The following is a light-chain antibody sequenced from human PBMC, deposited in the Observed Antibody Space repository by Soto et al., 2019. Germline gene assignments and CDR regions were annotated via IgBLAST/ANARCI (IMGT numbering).Light chain of an antibody. J-gene: IGKJ1*01. V-gene: IGKV3-15*01. CDR3: QQYNRWPLT. CDR1: LGISIN. CDR2: GAS. Sequence: EIVMTQSPATLSVSPGERVTLSCRASLGISINLAWYQHKPGQAPRLLIHGASTRATGFPDRFSGSGSGTDFTLIITNLQSEDFALYYCQQYNRWPLTFGQGTKVDNK.